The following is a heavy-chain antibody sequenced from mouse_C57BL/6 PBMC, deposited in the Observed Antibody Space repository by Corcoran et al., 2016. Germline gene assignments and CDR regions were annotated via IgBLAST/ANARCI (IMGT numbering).Heavy chain of an antibody. CDR3: ARWERGWYFDV. V-gene: IGHV9-3*01. Sequence: QIQLVQSGPELKKPGETVKISCKASGYTFTTYGMSWVKQAPGKGLKWMGWINTYSGVPTYADDFKGRVAFSLETSASTAYLQINNLKNEDTATYFCARWERGWYFDVWGTGTTVTVSS. J-gene: IGHJ1*03. D-gene: IGHD4-1*01. CDR1: GYTFTTYG. CDR2: INTYSGVP.